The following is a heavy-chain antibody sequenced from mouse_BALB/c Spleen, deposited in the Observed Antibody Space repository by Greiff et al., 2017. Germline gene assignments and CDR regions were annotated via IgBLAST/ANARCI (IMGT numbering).Heavy chain of an antibody. CDR3: ARDRDGYYVLSY. D-gene: IGHD2-3*01. CDR1: GFTFTDYY. J-gene: IGHJ3*01. V-gene: IGHV7-3*02. CDR2: IRNKANGYTT. Sequence: EVMLVESGGGLVQPGGSLRLSCATSGFTFTDYYMSWVRQPPGKALEWLGFIRNKANGYTTEYSASVKGRFTISRDNSQSILYLQMNTLRAEDSATYYCARDRDGYYVLSYWGQGTLVTVSA.